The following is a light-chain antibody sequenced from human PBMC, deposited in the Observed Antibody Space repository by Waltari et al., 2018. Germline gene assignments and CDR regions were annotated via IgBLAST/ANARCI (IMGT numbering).Light chain of an antibody. J-gene: IGKJ1*01. CDR3: QQYNDYSWT. CDR2: RAS. CDR1: QNILRY. V-gene: IGKV1-5*03. Sequence: IQMTKSTSTLSASDRDRVILTCRASQNILRYLAWYQQKPGKAPTLLIYRASNLETGVPSRFSGSGSGTEFTLTISSLQPDDFATYYCQQYNDYSWTFGQGTKVEI.